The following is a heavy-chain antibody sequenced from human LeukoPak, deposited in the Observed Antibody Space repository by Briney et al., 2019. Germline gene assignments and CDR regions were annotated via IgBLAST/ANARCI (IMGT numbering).Heavy chain of an antibody. CDR3: ARDWDDYGGYDPPYYGMDV. J-gene: IGHJ6*02. D-gene: IGHD4-17*01. CDR2: IYSGGST. V-gene: IGHV3-66*01. Sequence: GGSLRLSCAASGFTVSSNYMSWVRQAPGKGLEWVSVIYSGGSTYYADSVKGRFTISRDNSKNTLYLQMNSLRAEDTAVYYCARDWDDYGGYDPPYYGMDVWGQGTTVTVSS. CDR1: GFTVSSNY.